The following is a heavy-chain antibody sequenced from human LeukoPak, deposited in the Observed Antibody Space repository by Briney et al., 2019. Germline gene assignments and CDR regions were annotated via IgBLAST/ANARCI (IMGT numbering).Heavy chain of an antibody. CDR3: ARSGPSGSYYYYYMDV. CDR1: GGTFSSYA. D-gene: IGHD1-26*01. V-gene: IGHV1-69*04. CDR2: IIPILGIA. J-gene: IGHJ6*03. Sequence: GASVKVSCKASGGTFSSYAISWVRQAPGQGLEWMGRIIPILGIANYAQKFQGRVTITADESTSTAYMELSSLRSEDTAVYYCARSGPSGSYYYYYMDVWGKGTTVTVSS.